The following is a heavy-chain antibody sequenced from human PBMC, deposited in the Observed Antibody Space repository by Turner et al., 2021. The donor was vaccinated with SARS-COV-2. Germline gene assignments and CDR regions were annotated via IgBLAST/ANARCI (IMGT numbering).Heavy chain of an antibody. J-gene: IGHJ4*02. D-gene: IGHD6-13*01. V-gene: IGHV4-59*01. CDR1: YIGSYF. CDR2: IDHSWDT. CDR3: ARSGDSWPHDF. Sequence: QVLLRESGPGLVRPSENLSLNCNVNYIGSYFWSWIRQRPGKTLEWIAYIDHSWDTSYNPSLKSRVTISIDTSQNQISLKLRSVTAADTAVYFCARSGDSWPHDFWGPGTLVTVSS.